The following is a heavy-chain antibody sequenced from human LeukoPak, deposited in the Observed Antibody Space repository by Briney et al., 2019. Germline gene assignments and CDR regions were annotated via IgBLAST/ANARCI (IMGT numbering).Heavy chain of an antibody. CDR2: IYYSGST. Sequence: SETLSLTCTVSGGSISSSSYYWGWIRQPPGKGLEWIGSIYYSGSTYYNPSLKSRVTISVDTSKNQFSLKLSSVTAADTAVYYCARVEYAAGKPDYWGQGTPVTVSS. CDR1: GGSISSSSYY. V-gene: IGHV4-39*07. CDR3: ARVEYAAGKPDY. J-gene: IGHJ4*02. D-gene: IGHD6-13*01.